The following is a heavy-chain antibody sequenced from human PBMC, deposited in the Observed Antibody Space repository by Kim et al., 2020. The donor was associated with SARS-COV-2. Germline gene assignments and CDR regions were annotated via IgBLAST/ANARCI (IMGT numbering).Heavy chain of an antibody. J-gene: IGHJ4*02. CDR3: AREGARDGYNLFDY. Sequence: AQKFQGRLTIPADESTSTAYMGLSSLRSEDTAVYYCAREGARDGYNLFDYWGQGTLVTVSS. D-gene: IGHD5-12*01. V-gene: IGHV1-69*01.